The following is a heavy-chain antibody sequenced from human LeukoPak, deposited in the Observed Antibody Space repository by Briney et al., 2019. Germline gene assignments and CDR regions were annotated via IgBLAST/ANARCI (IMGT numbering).Heavy chain of an antibody. D-gene: IGHD6-19*01. Sequence: GGSLRLSCAASGFTFDDYAMHWVRQAPGKGLEWVSGISWNSGSIGHADSVKGRFTISRDNAKNSLYLQMNSLRAEDMALYYCAKDRYSSGRSPAFDCWGQGTLVTVSS. CDR3: AKDRYSSGRSPAFDC. CDR2: ISWNSGSI. V-gene: IGHV3-9*03. J-gene: IGHJ4*02. CDR1: GFTFDDYA.